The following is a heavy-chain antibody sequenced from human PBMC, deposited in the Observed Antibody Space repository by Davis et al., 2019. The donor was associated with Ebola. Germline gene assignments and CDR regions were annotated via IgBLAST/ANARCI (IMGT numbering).Heavy chain of an antibody. CDR3: ARDLME. J-gene: IGHJ4*02. Sequence: GGSLRLSCAASGFTFSSYAMHWVRQAPGKGLEWVAVISYDGSNKYYADSVKGRFTISRDNSKNTLYLQMNSLRAEDTAVYYCARDLMEWGQGTLVTVSS. D-gene: IGHD3-3*01. CDR2: ISYDGSNK. V-gene: IGHV3-30-3*01. CDR1: GFTFSSYA.